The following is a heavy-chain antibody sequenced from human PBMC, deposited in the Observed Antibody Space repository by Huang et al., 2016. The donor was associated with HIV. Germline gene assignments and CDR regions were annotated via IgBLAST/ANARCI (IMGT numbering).Heavy chain of an antibody. CDR1: GGSISSNIYY. D-gene: IGHD3-22*01. Sequence: QLQLQESGPGLVKPSGTLSLTCTVSGGSISSNIYYWGWIRHPPGKGLEWIGSIFSRGSTYYNPSLKSRVTISADTSRNQFSLKVTSVTAADAAVYYCASAFYYDTTGGFDYWGQGTLVTVSS. CDR2: IFSRGST. CDR3: ASAFYYDTTGGFDY. V-gene: IGHV4-39*01. J-gene: IGHJ4*02.